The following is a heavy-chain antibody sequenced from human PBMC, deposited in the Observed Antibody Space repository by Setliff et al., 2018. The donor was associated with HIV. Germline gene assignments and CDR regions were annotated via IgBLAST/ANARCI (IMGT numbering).Heavy chain of an antibody. CDR2: IISMFGTP. V-gene: IGHV1-69*13. D-gene: IGHD5-18*01. Sequence: SVKVSCKASGGTFNNYAINWVRQAPGQGLEWMGGIISMFGTPNYAQKFQGRVTITADESTGTAYMELSSLRSEDAAVYYCARGNTAMVYPYYYGMDVWGQGTTVTVSS. CDR1: GGTFNNYA. J-gene: IGHJ6*02. CDR3: ARGNTAMVYPYYYGMDV.